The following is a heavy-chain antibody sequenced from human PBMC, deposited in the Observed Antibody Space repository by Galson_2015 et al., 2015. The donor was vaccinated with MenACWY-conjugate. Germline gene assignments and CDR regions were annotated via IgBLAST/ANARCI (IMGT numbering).Heavy chain of an antibody. V-gene: IGHV3-74*01. Sequence: SLRLSCAASGFTFNNYWMHWVRQPRGKGLERISYIKADGSFSNYTGSVKGRFTISTDNAKNMVYLHMDGLGDEDTAVYFCARDNNWSFDSWVQGTLVTVSS. J-gene: IGHJ4*02. CDR3: ARDNNWSFDS. CDR2: IKADGSFS. D-gene: IGHD1-1*01. CDR1: GFTFNNYW.